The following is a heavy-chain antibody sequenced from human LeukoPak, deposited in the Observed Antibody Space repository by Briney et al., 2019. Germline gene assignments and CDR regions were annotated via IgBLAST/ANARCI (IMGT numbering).Heavy chain of an antibody. CDR3: RVDHYSDT. V-gene: IGHV3-7*01. CDR1: GFTFSDHW. CDR2: VKKDGSEN. J-gene: IGHJ5*02. Sequence: GGSLRLSCAASGFTFSDHWMNWVRQAPGKGLEWVANVKKDGSENFYVDSVKGRFTISRDNAKNSLYLQMNSLRVDDTAVYYCRVDHYSDTWGQGTLVTVSS. D-gene: IGHD4-11*01.